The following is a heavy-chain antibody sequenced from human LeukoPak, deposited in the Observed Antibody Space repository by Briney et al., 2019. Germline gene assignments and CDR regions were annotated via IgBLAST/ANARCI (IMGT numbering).Heavy chain of an antibody. D-gene: IGHD3-10*01. V-gene: IGHV1-69*04. CDR2: IVPILGIA. CDR3: ARVGAGSGSYYPIDP. J-gene: IGHJ5*02. CDR1: VVTLGGYP. Sequence: SVTVYRKASVVTLGGYPNSTGLQDPGQGLEWMGRIVPILGIANYAQKFQGRVTITANTSPSTAYMELSSLRSEDTAVYYCARVGAGSGSYYPIDPWGQGTLVTVPS.